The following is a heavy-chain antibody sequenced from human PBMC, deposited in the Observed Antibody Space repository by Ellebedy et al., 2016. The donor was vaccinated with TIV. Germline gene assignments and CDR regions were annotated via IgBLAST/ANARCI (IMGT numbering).Heavy chain of an antibody. V-gene: IGHV1-3*01. Sequence: AASVKVSCRASGYTFTTYAMHWVRQASGQRLEWMGWINAGNGNTKYSQKFQGRVTITRDTSASTAYMELSSLRSEDTAVYYCARLSRVYDSSGYNWFDPWGQGTLVTVSS. D-gene: IGHD3-22*01. CDR3: ARLSRVYDSSGYNWFDP. CDR1: GYTFTTYA. J-gene: IGHJ5*02. CDR2: INAGNGNT.